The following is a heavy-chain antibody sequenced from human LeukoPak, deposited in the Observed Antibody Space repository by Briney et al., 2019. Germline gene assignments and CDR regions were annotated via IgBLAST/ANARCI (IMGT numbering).Heavy chain of an antibody. J-gene: IGHJ3*02. CDR2: TYYRSKWYN. D-gene: IGHD4-23*01. V-gene: IGHV6-1*01. CDR3: ARSGGHDAFDI. Sequence: SQTLSLTCAISGDSVSSYSAAWSWIRQSPSRVLEWLGRTYYRSKWYNDYAVSVKSRITINPDTSKNQFSLQLTSVTPEDTAVYYCARSGGHDAFDIWGQGTMVTVSS. CDR1: GDSVSSYSAA.